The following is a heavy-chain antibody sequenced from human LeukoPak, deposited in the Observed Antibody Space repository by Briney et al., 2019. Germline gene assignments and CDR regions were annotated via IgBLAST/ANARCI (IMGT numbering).Heavy chain of an antibody. J-gene: IGHJ4*02. CDR3: ARAQIQGYSSGRPFDY. CDR1: GGSVSSNSAA. CDR2: TYYRSKWYN. D-gene: IGHD6-19*01. V-gene: IGHV6-1*01. Sequence: SQTLSLTCAISGGSVSSNSAAWNWIRQSPSRGLEWLGRTYYRSKWYNDYAVSVKSRITINPDTSKNQFSLQLNSVTPEDTAVYYCARAQIQGYSSGRPFDYWGQGTLVTVSS.